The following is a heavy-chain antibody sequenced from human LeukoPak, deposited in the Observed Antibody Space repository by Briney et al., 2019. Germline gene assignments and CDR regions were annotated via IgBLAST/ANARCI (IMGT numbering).Heavy chain of an antibody. CDR2: ISGDGGST. Sequence: PGGSLRLSCAASGFTFDDYAMHWVRQAPGKGLEWVSLISGDGGSTYYADSVKGRFTISRDNSKNSLYLQMNSLRTEDTALYYCAKAGGYCSGGNCYANYWGQGTLVTVSS. J-gene: IGHJ4*02. CDR1: GFTFDDYA. D-gene: IGHD2-15*01. CDR3: AKAGGYCSGGNCYANY. V-gene: IGHV3-43*02.